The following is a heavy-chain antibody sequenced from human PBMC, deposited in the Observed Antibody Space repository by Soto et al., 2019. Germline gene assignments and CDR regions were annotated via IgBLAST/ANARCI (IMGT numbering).Heavy chain of an antibody. CDR1: GGSISSYS. V-gene: IGHV4-59*01. CDR2: ISYSGST. CDR3: ARVPALFGLARLDY. D-gene: IGHD3-3*01. J-gene: IGHJ4*02. Sequence: PSETLSLTCTVSGGSISSYSWTWIRQPPGKGLEWIGYISYSGSTNYNPSLKSRVTISLDTSKNHFSLTLTSVTAADTAVYYCARVPALFGLARLDYWGQGTRVTVSS.